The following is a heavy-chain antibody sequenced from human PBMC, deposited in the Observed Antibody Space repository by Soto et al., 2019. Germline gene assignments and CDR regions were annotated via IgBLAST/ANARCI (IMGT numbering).Heavy chain of an antibody. CDR2: IYYSGST. CDR1: GGSISSSSYY. V-gene: IGHV4-39*01. CDR3: ARLGYCSGGSCYWWFDP. Sequence: SETLSLTCTVSGGSISSSSYYWGWIRQPPGKGLEWIGNIYYSGSTYYNPSLRSRVTISVDTSKNQFSLKLSSVTAADTAVHYCARLGYCSGGSCYWWFDPWGQGTLVTVSS. D-gene: IGHD2-15*01. J-gene: IGHJ5*02.